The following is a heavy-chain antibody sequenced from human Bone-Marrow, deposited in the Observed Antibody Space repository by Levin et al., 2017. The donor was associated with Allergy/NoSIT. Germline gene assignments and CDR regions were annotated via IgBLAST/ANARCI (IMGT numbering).Heavy chain of an antibody. CDR1: GFIISDYY. CDR2: ISKSGTA. CDR3: ARGNMVARQWFDP. J-gene: IGHJ5*02. V-gene: IGHV3-11*01. Sequence: GGSLRLSCAASGFIISDYYMTWIRQAPGKGLEWVSYISKSGTAYYADSVKGRFTISRDNAESSLYLQMNSLRAEDTAVYYCARGNMVARQWFDPWGQGTLVTVSP. D-gene: IGHD2-15*01.